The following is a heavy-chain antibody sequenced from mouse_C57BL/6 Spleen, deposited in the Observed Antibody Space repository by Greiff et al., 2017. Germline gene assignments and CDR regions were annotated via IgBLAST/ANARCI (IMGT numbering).Heavy chain of an antibody. V-gene: IGHV5-17*01. Sequence: DVKLVESGGGLVKPGGSLKLSCAASGFTFSDYGMHWVRQAPEKGLEWVAYISSGSSTIYYADTVKGRFTISRDNATNTLFLQMTSLRSEDTAMYYCAIFQDAMDYWGQGTSVTVSS. CDR2: ISSGSSTI. CDR1: GFTFSDYG. J-gene: IGHJ4*01. CDR3: AIFQDAMDY.